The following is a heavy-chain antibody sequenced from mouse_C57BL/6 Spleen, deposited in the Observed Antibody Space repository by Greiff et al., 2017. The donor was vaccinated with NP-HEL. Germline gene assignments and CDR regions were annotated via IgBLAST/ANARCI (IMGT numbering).Heavy chain of an antibody. CDR3: ARPSDYGPYYFDY. CDR2: IRNKANGYTT. CDR1: GFTFTDYY. J-gene: IGHJ2*01. D-gene: IGHD1-1*01. Sequence: EVKLEESGGGLVQPGGSLSLSCAASGFTFTDYYMSWVRQPPGKALEWLGFIRNKANGYTTEYSASVKGRFTISRDNSQSILYLQMNALRAEDSATYYCARPSDYGPYYFDYWGQGTTLTVSS. V-gene: IGHV7-3*01.